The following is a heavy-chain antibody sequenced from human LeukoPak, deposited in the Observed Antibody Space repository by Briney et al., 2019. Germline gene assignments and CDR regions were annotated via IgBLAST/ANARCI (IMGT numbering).Heavy chain of an antibody. D-gene: IGHD6-19*01. J-gene: IGHJ4*02. CDR1: GFAFSSYA. CDR3: ASYTGYSSGNRHDY. Sequence: PGGSLRLSCEASGFAFSSYAMTWVRRAPGKGLEWVSDISGSGGSTNSADSVKGRFTISRDNSKNTLYLHMNSLSAEDTAGYYCASYTGYSSGNRHDYWGQGTLVTVSP. CDR2: ISGSGGST. V-gene: IGHV3-23*01.